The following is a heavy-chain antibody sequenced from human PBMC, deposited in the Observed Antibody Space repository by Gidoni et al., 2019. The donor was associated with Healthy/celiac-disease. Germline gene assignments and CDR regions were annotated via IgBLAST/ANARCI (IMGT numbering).Heavy chain of an antibody. CDR3: AREGLGFIVATIFGY. J-gene: IGHJ4*02. CDR2: INPNSGGT. D-gene: IGHD5-12*01. Sequence: QVQLVQSGAEVKKPGASVKVSCTASGYTFTGYYMHWVRQAPGQGLEWMGWINPNSGGTNYAQKFQGRVTMTRDTSISTAYMELSRLRSDDTAVYYCAREGLGFIVATIFGYWGQGTLVTVSS. V-gene: IGHV1-2*02. CDR1: GYTFTGYY.